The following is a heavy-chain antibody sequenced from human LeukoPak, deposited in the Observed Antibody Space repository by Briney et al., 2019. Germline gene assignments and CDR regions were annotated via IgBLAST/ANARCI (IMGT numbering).Heavy chain of an antibody. CDR2: INPNSGGT. CDR1: GYTFTDYY. Sequence: ASVKVSCKASGYTFTDYYMHWVRQAPGQGLEWMGCINPNSGGTNYAQKFQGRVTMTRDTSISTAYMELSRLRSDDAAVYYCARDLYFTYSGSYFDYWGQGTLVTVSS. D-gene: IGHD1-26*01. J-gene: IGHJ4*02. CDR3: ARDLYFTYSGSYFDY. V-gene: IGHV1-2*02.